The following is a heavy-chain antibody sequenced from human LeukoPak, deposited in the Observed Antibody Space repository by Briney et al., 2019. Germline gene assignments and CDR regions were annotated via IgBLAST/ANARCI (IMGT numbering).Heavy chain of an antibody. Sequence: PGGSLRLSCAASGFTVSSNYMSWVRQAPGKGLEWVSVIYSGGSTYYADSVKGRFTISRDNSKNTLYLQMNSLRAEDTAVYYCARDIPKYGYGARADYWGQGTLVTVSS. D-gene: IGHD5-18*01. CDR2: IYSGGST. CDR3: ARDIPKYGYGARADY. V-gene: IGHV3-53*01. CDR1: GFTVSSNY. J-gene: IGHJ4*02.